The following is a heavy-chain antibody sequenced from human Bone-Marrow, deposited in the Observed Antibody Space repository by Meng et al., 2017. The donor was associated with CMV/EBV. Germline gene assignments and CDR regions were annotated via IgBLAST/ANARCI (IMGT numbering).Heavy chain of an antibody. J-gene: IGHJ4*02. CDR3: ARLRTTVTGYFDY. V-gene: IGHV4-61*01. D-gene: IGHD4-11*01. CDR1: GGSVSSGSYY. Sequence: SETLSLTCTVSGGSVSSGSYYWSWIRQSPGKGLEWIGYIYYSGSTNYNPSLKSRVTITVDTSKNQFSLKLSSVTAADTAVYYCARLRTTVTGYFDYWGQGTLVAVSS. CDR2: IYYSGST.